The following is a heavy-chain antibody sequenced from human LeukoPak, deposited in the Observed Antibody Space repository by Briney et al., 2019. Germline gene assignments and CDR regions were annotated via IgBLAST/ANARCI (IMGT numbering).Heavy chain of an antibody. J-gene: IGHJ4*02. V-gene: IGHV3-23*01. CDR1: GFTFSSYS. CDR2: ISGSGGST. Sequence: GGSLRLSCAASGFTFSSYSMNWVRQAPGKGLEWVSAISGSGGSTYYADSVKGRFTISRDNSKNTLYLQMNSLRAEDTAVYYCAKANSGSYPIDYWGQGTLVTVSS. D-gene: IGHD1-26*01. CDR3: AKANSGSYPIDY.